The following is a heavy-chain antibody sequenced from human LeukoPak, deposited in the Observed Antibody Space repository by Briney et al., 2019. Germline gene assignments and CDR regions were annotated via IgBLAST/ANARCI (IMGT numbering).Heavy chain of an antibody. D-gene: IGHD3-22*01. CDR1: GFTFSSYA. CDR2: ISYDGSNK. Sequence: GGSLRLSCAASGFTFSSYAMHWVRQAPGKGLEWVAVISYDGSNKYYADSVKGRFTISRDNSKNTLYLQMNSLRAEDTAVYYCARSYYYDSSGYSPGFGYWGQGTLVTVSS. V-gene: IGHV3-30*04. J-gene: IGHJ4*02. CDR3: ARSYYYDSSGYSPGFGY.